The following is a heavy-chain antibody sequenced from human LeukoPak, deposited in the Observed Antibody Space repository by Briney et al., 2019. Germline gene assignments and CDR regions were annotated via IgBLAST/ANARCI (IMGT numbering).Heavy chain of an antibody. CDR2: INGDNGNT. J-gene: IGHJ4*02. D-gene: IGHD3-10*01. CDR3: ARSSSGTYHY. CDR1: GYTFASYT. V-gene: IGHV1-3*01. Sequence: ASVKVSCKTSGYTFASYTMHWLRQALGQSLEWMGWINGDNGNTKYSEKFRGRVTITRDTSASSAYMELSSLRSEDTAVHYCARSSSGTYHYWGQGTLVTVSS.